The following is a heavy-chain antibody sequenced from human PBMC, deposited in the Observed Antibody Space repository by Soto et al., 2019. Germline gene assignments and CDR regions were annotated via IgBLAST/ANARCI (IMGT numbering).Heavy chain of an antibody. Sequence: GGSLRLSCAASGFTFSSYAMSWVRQAPGKGLEWVSAISGSGGSTYYADSVKGRFTISRDNSKNTLYLQMNSLRAEDTAVYYCAKLVSFDILTGYFDYWGQGTLVTAPQ. D-gene: IGHD3-9*01. CDR2: ISGSGGST. J-gene: IGHJ4*02. CDR3: AKLVSFDILTGYFDY. V-gene: IGHV3-23*01. CDR1: GFTFSSYA.